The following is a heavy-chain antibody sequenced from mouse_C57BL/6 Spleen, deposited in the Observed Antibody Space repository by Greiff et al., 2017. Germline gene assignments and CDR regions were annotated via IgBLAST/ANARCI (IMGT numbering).Heavy chain of an antibody. CDR2: IPPNSGST. V-gene: IGHV1-64*01. J-gene: IGHJ4*01. CDR1: GYTFTSYW. Sequence: QVQLQQSGAELVKPGASVTLSCKASGYTFTSYWMHWVKQRPGQGLEWIGMIPPNSGSTNSNEKFKSKATLTVDKSSGTAYMQRSSLTSEDSSVFYCARSEYYGSDYAMDYWGQGTSVTVSS. D-gene: IGHD1-1*01. CDR3: ARSEYYGSDYAMDY.